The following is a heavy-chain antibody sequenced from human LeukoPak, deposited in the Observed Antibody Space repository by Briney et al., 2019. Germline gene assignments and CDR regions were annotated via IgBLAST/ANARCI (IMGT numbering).Heavy chain of an antibody. D-gene: IGHD5-12*01. J-gene: IGHJ4*02. Sequence: GGSLTLSCAASGFTFSTYWMHWVRQAPGNGLVWVSHIRTDGSTTTYAESVKGRFTISRDNAKNTLYLQMNSLRAEATAVYYCARDRGYTQDYWGQGTLVTVSS. CDR1: GFTFSTYW. CDR2: IRTDGSTT. CDR3: ARDRGYTQDY. V-gene: IGHV3-74*01.